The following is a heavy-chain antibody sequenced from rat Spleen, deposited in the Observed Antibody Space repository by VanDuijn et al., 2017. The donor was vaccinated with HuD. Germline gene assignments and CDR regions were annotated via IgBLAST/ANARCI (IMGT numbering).Heavy chain of an antibody. V-gene: IGHV2-1*01. CDR2: IWGDGST. CDR1: GFSLTTNS. D-gene: IGHD1-2*01. J-gene: IGHJ2*01. CDR3: TRSGYYYSIYVPFFDY. Sequence: QVQLKESGPGLVQPSQTLSLTCTVPGFSLTTNSVHWVRQPPGKGLERMGGIWGDGSTDYNLGLKSRLIITSDTSKSQGFLKMNSRQTDDTAIYFCTRSGYYYSIYVPFFDYWGQGVMVTVSS.